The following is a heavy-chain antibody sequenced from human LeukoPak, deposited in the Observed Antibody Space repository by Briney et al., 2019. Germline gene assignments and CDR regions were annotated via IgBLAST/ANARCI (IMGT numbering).Heavy chain of an antibody. CDR2: INHSGST. Sequence: SDTLSLTCAVYGGSFSGYYWSWIRQPLGKGLEWIGEINHSGSTNYNPSLKSRVTISVDTSKNQFSLMLSSVTAADTAVYYCARFRRIVATIGYYYYYGMDVWGKGSTVTVSS. V-gene: IGHV4-34*01. D-gene: IGHD5-12*01. J-gene: IGHJ6*04. CDR1: GGSFSGYY. CDR3: ARFRRIVATIGYYYYYGMDV.